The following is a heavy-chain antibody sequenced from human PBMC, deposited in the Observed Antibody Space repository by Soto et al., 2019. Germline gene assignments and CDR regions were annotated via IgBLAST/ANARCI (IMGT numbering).Heavy chain of an antibody. Sequence: GASVKVSCKASGYTFTGYYMHWVRQAPGQGFEWMGWINPNSGGTNYAQKFQGWVTMTRDTSISTAYMELSRLRSDDTAVYYCARGGHSSSWYHYYGMDVWGQGTTVTVSS. CDR1: GYTFTGYY. CDR3: ARGGHSSSWYHYYGMDV. D-gene: IGHD6-13*01. CDR2: INPNSGGT. V-gene: IGHV1-2*04. J-gene: IGHJ6*02.